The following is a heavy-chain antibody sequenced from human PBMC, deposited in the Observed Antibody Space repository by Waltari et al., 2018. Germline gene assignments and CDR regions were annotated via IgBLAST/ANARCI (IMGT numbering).Heavy chain of an antibody. J-gene: IGHJ4*02. CDR2: IYYSGST. CDR1: GGSISSGGYY. V-gene: IGHV4-31*01. D-gene: IGHD3-3*01. CDR3: ARLYSGYYFDY. Sequence: QVQLQESGPGLVKPSQTLSLTCTVSGGSISSGGYYWSWIRQHPGKGLEWIGYIYYSGSTYSHPSLKSLVTISVDTSKNQFSLKLSSVTAADTAVYYCARLYSGYYFDYWGQGTLVTVSS.